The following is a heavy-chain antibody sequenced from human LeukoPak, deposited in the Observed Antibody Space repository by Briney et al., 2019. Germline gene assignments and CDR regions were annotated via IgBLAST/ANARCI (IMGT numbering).Heavy chain of an antibody. CDR3: ARDRVIVGGTATYNFDH. CDR1: GYTFTPYF. D-gene: IGHD1-14*01. V-gene: IGHV1-46*01. Sequence: ASVKVSCKASGYTFTPYFIHWMRQAPGQGLEWMGIINPTGGSTTYAQKFQGRVTVTRDMSTSTVYMELSSLTSEDTAAYYCARDRVIVGGTATYNFDHWGQGTLVTVSS. CDR2: INPTGGST. J-gene: IGHJ4*02.